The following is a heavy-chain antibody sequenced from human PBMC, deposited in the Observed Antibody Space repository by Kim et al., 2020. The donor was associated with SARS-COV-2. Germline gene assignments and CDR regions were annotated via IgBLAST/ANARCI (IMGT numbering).Heavy chain of an antibody. CDR3: ARRQFSSGWYYFDY. D-gene: IGHD6-19*01. V-gene: IGHV3-74*01. Sequence: AYSVKGRFTISRDNDKNTLYLQMNSLRAEDTAVYYCARRQFSSGWYYFDYWGQGTLVTVSS. J-gene: IGHJ4*02.